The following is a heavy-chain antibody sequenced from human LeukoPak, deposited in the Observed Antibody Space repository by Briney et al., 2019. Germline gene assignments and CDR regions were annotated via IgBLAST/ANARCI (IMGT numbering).Heavy chain of an antibody. CDR1: GGSFSGNY. J-gene: IGHJ5*02. V-gene: IGHV4-34*01. CDR3: ARAGWSIAVPFDP. D-gene: IGHD6-6*01. CDR2: INHSGST. Sequence: SETLSLTCAVYGGSFSGNYWSWIRQPPGKGLEWIGEINHSGSTNHNPSLKSRVTISVDTSKNQFSLKLSSVTAADTAVYYCARAGWSIAVPFDPWGQGTLVTVSS.